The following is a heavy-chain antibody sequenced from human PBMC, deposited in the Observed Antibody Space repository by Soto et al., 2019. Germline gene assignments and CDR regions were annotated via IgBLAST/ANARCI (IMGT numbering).Heavy chain of an antibody. D-gene: IGHD3-3*01. CDR1: GYTFTNYW. J-gene: IGHJ3*02. V-gene: IGHV5-51*01. Sequence: PGESLKISCEGSGYTFTNYWIGWVRQMPGKGLEWMGIIYPGDSDTRYSPSFQGQVTISADKSIGTAYLQWSSLKASDTAMYYCGRPISVFGVVSAFDIWGQGTMVTVSS. CDR3: GRPISVFGVVSAFDI. CDR2: IYPGDSDT.